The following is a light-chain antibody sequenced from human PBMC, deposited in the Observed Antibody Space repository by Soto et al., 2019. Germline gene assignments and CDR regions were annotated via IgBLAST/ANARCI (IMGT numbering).Light chain of an antibody. CDR2: KAS. Sequence: DIQMTQSPSTLSASVGDRVTMTCRASQSISSWLAWYQQKPGKAPNLLIYKASSLESGVPSRFSGSGSGTEFTLTISSLQPDDFATYYCQHYKTYSRTFGQGTKVDIK. V-gene: IGKV1-5*03. CDR3: QHYKTYSRT. J-gene: IGKJ1*01. CDR1: QSISSW.